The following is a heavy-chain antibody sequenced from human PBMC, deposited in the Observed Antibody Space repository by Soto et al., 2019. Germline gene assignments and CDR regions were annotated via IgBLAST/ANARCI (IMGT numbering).Heavy chain of an antibody. CDR2: ISYDGSNK. V-gene: IGHV3-30*03. CDR1: GFTFSSYG. J-gene: IGHJ5*02. D-gene: IGHD1-1*01. CDR3: ARDQSWHDLVWWFDP. Sequence: GGSLRLSCAASGFTFSSYGMHWVRQAPGKGLEWVAVISYDGSNKYYADSVKGRFTISRDNSKNTLYLQMNSLTSEDTAVYYCARDQSWHDLVWWFDPWGQGTLVTVSS.